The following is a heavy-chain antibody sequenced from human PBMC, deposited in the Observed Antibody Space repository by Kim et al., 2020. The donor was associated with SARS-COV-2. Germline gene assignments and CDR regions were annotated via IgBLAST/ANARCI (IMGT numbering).Heavy chain of an antibody. V-gene: IGHV1-18*01. J-gene: IGHJ4*02. CDR3: ARVGGPYYDILTGYYNVMGY. Sequence: ASVKVYCKASGYTFTSYGISWVRQAPGQGLEWMGWISAYNGNTNYAQKLQGRVTMTTDTSTSTAYMELRSLRSDDTAVYYCARVGGPYYDILTGYYNVMGYWGQGTLVTVSS. D-gene: IGHD3-9*01. CDR2: ISAYNGNT. CDR1: GYTFTSYG.